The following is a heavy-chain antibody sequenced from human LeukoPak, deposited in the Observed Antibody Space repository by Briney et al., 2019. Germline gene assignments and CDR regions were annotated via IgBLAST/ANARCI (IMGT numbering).Heavy chain of an antibody. J-gene: IGHJ4*02. CDR1: GFTFSSYW. CDR3: AREGGNPLIDY. V-gene: IGHV3-48*04. CDR2: ISSSGSTI. Sequence: PGGSLRLSCSASGFTFSSYWMSWGRQAPGKGLEWVSYISSSGSTIYYADSVKGRFTISRDNAKNSLYLQMNSLRAEDTAVYYCAREGGNPLIDYWGQGTLVTVSS. D-gene: IGHD1-1*01.